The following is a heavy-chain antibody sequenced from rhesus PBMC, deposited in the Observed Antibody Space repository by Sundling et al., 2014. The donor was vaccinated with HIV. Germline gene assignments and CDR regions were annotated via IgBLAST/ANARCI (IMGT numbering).Heavy chain of an antibody. D-gene: IGHD3-34*01. V-gene: IGHV4-65*01. J-gene: IGHJ4*01. Sequence: QVQLQESGPAMVKPSETLSLTCAVSGGSISSSNWWSWIRQSPGKGLEWIGYMTGSSGSTDYNPSLKSRVTISTDTSKNQFSLKLSSVTAADTAVYYCARRLLGSFDYWGQGVLVTVSS. CDR2: MTGSSGST. CDR3: ARRLLGSFDY. CDR1: GGSISSSNW.